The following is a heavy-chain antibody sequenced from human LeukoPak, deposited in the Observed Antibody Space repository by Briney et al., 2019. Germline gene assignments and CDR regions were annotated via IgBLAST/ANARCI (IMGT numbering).Heavy chain of an antibody. V-gene: IGHV4-34*01. CDR2: INHSGST. CDR3: ARLRRLYVATIRPHYFDY. J-gene: IGHJ4*02. D-gene: IGHD5-12*01. Sequence: PSETLSLTCAVYGGSFSGYYWSWIRQPPGKGLEWIGEINHSGSTNYNPSLKSRVTISVDTSKNQFSLKLSSVTAADTAVYYCARLRRLYVATIRPHYFDYWGQGTLVTVSS. CDR1: GGSFSGYY.